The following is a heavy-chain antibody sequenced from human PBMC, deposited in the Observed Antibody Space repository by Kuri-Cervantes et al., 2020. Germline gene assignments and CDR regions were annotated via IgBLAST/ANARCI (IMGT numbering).Heavy chain of an antibody. V-gene: IGHV1-69*13. CDR1: GGTFSSYA. J-gene: IGHJ4*02. CDR2: IIPIFGTA. CDR3: ARGLPGYSSGWYVNKTSDDY. Sequence: SVKVSCKASGGTFSSYAISWVRQAPGQGLEWMGGIIPIFGTANYAQKFQGRVTITADESTSTAYMELSSLRSEDTAVYYCARGLPGYSSGWYVNKTSDDYWGQGTLVTVSS. D-gene: IGHD6-19*01.